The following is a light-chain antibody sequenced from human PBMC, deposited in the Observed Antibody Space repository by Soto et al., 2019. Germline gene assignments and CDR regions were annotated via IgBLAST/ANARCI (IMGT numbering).Light chain of an antibody. J-gene: IGKJ4*01. CDR2: GAS. CDR3: QQYGSSPRVT. V-gene: IGKV3-20*01. Sequence: PWERVTLSCRASQSVSSSYLTWYQHKPGQAPRLLIYGASTRATTIPARFSGSGSGTDFTLTISRLEPEDFAVYYCQQYGSSPRVTFGGGTKVDIK. CDR1: QSVSSSY.